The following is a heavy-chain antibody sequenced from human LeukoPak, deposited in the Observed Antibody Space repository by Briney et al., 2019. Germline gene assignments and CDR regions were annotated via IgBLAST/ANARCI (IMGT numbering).Heavy chain of an antibody. CDR3: AGPTTTVVSIY. D-gene: IGHD4-23*01. J-gene: IGHJ4*02. CDR1: GYTYTDYY. V-gene: IGHV1-2*02. CDR2: IHPNTGGT. Sequence: ASVEVSCKASGYTYTDYYIHWVRQAPGQGLEWMGWIHPNTGGTYFAQNFQGRVTMTVDTSISTAYMELSRLTSDDTAVYYCAGPTTTVVSIYWGQGTLVSVSS.